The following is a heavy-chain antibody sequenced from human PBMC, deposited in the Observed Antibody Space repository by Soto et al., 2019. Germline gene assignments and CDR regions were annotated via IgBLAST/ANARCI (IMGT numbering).Heavy chain of an antibody. CDR3: ARETRSTSSFDY. CDR1: GFTFSNYI. J-gene: IGHJ4*02. Sequence: GGSLRLSCAASGFTFSNYIMNWVRQAPGKGLEWVSYIDSSSSTVYYAEFVVGRLAISKDTAKNSLYLQMNSLRDEDTAVYYCARETRSTSSFDYWGQGTLVTVSS. V-gene: IGHV3-48*02. CDR2: IDSSSSTV. D-gene: IGHD6-6*01.